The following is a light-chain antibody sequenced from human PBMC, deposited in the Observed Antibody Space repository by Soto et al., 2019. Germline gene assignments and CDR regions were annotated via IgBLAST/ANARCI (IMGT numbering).Light chain of an antibody. Sequence: DIQMTQSPSTLSGSVGDRVTITCRASQTISSWLAWYQQKPGKAPNLLIYDASILESGVPSRFSGSGYGTDFTLTISSLQPEDLATYYCQQYHTYWTFGQGTKVDIK. J-gene: IGKJ1*01. CDR3: QQYHTYWT. CDR2: DAS. CDR1: QTISSW. V-gene: IGKV1-5*01.